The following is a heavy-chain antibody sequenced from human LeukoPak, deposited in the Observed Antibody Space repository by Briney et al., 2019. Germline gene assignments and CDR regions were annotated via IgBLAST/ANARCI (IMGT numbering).Heavy chain of an antibody. CDR2: ISSGSSYI. CDR3: ARDSGDYYDSSGYPFDY. CDR1: GFTFSSYS. V-gene: IGHV3-21*01. J-gene: IGHJ4*02. D-gene: IGHD3-22*01. Sequence: GGSLRLSCAASGFTFSSYSMNWVRPAPGKGMEWVSSISSGSSYIYYADSVKGRFTISRDNAKNSLYLQMNSLRAEDTAVYYCARDSGDYYDSSGYPFDYWGQGTLVTVSS.